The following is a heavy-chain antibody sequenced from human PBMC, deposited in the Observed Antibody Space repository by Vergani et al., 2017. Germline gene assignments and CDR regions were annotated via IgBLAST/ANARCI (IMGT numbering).Heavy chain of an antibody. D-gene: IGHD2/OR15-2a*01. V-gene: IGHV4-61*02. CDR2: IYVSGIT. J-gene: IGHJ3*01. CDR1: GVSINNEFYY. Sequence: QVQLQESGPGLVKPSQTLSLTCTVSGVSINNEFYYWHWIRPPAGKGLEWIGRIYVSGITDYNSSLQSRVFRSGDTSKNQFSLTLASVTAADTAVYYCARDNRQLRPRACDLWGQGTMVTVSS. CDR3: ARDNRQLRPRACDL.